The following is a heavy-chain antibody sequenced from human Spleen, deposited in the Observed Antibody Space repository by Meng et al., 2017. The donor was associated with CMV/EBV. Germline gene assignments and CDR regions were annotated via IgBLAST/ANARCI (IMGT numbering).Heavy chain of an antibody. D-gene: IGHD2-2*01. Sequence: AVYGGSFRGYYCRWIRQPPGQGLEWIGEINHSGSTNYNPSLKSRVTISVDTSKNQFSLKLSSVTAADTAVYYCARGKPAASNPYFDYWGQGTLVTVSS. J-gene: IGHJ4*02. V-gene: IGHV4-34*01. CDR3: ARGKPAASNPYFDY. CDR1: GGSFRGYY. CDR2: INHSGST.